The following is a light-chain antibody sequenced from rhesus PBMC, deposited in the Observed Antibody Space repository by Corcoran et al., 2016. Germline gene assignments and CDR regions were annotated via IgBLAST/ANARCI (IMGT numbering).Light chain of an antibody. CDR3: LQDYTTPFT. CDR1: QGINKE. Sequence: DIQMTQSPSSLSASVGDRVTVTCRASQGINKELSWYQQQPGKAPTLLIYASSTLQTGVSSRFSGRGSGTAFTLTISRLPPASVATYSCLQDYTTPFTFGPGTKLDIK. CDR2: ASS. V-gene: IGKV1-94*01. J-gene: IGKJ3*01.